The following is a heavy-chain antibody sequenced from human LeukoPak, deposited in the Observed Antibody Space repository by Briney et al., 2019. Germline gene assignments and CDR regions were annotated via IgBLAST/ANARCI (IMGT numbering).Heavy chain of an antibody. CDR2: ISDSGGST. Sequence: PGGSLRLSCAASGFTLSSYAMSWVRQAPGKGLEWVSTISDSGGSTYYADSLKGRFTISRDNYKNTLYLQMNSLRAEDTAVYYCAKVDYYDSSGNYPNWFDPWGQGTLDTVSS. J-gene: IGHJ5*02. CDR1: GFTLSSYA. CDR3: AKVDYYDSSGNYPNWFDP. V-gene: IGHV3-23*01. D-gene: IGHD3-22*01.